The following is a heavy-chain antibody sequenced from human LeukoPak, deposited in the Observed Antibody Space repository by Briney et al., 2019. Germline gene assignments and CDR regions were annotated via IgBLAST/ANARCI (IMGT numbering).Heavy chain of an antibody. CDR3: ARVPVPAAAITDPFDI. Sequence: SETLSLTCTVSGGSISSSSYYWGWIRQPPGKGLEWIGSIYYSGSTYYNPSLKSRVTISVDTSKNQFSLKLSSVTAADTAVYYCARVPVPAAAITDPFDIWGQGTMVTVSS. V-gene: IGHV4-39*07. CDR2: IYYSGST. D-gene: IGHD2-2*01. CDR1: GGSISSSSYY. J-gene: IGHJ3*02.